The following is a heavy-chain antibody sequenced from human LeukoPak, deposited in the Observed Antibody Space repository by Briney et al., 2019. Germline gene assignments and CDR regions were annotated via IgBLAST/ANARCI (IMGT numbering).Heavy chain of an antibody. J-gene: IGHJ4*02. CDR3: SRENGAFSPFGY. Sequence: SDTLSLTCGLSGGSISNNNWWGWVRQPPGQGLEWIGEISLSGHTNYNPSLKSRVTVSLDKSKNHLSLNLTSVTAADTAVYYCSRENGAFSPFGYWGQGTLVTVPS. CDR2: ISLSGHT. D-gene: IGHD2-8*01. CDR1: GGSISNNNW. V-gene: IGHV4-4*02.